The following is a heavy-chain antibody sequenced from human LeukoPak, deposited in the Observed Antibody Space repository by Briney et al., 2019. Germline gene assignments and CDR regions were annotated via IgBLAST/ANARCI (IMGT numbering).Heavy chain of an antibody. CDR3: ARDQITMVRGVIMTEAFDI. CDR1: GGSISSYY. D-gene: IGHD3-10*01. V-gene: IGHV4-4*07. CDR2: IYTSGST. Sequence: SSETLSLTCTVSGGSISSYYWSWIRQPAGKGLEWIGRIYTSGSTNYNPSLKSRVTMSVDTSKNQFSLKLSSVTAADTAVYCCARDQITMVRGVIMTEAFDIWGQGTMVTVSS. J-gene: IGHJ3*02.